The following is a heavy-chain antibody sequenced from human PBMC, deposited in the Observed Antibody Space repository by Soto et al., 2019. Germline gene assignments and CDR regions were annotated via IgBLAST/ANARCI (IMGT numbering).Heavy chain of an antibody. J-gene: IGHJ4*02. Sequence: EVQLLESGGGLIQPGGSLRLSCAASGFTFSNYAMTWVRQVPGKGLQWVSAISGRGGSTYYADSVKGRFTISRDNTKNALYLQMNSLRAEDTAVYYGAKDVILRFFDWPQGSGDWGQGTLVTVSS. CDR1: GFTFSNYA. CDR3: AKDVILRFFDWPQGSGD. V-gene: IGHV3-23*01. CDR2: ISGRGGST. D-gene: IGHD3-9*01.